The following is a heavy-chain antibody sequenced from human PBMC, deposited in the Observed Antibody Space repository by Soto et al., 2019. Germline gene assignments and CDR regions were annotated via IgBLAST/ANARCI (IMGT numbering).Heavy chain of an antibody. CDR2: IIPILGIA. CDR3: ARPGDSSGYYYGMDV. CDR1: GGTFSSYT. J-gene: IGHJ6*02. V-gene: IGHV1-69*02. D-gene: IGHD3-22*01. Sequence: QVQLVQSGAEVKKPGSSVKVSCKASGGTFSSYTISWVRQAPGQGLEWMGRIIPILGIANYAQKFQGRVTIXADRSXXTAYMEMSSLRSEDTAVYYCARPGDSSGYYYGMDVWGQGTTVTVSS.